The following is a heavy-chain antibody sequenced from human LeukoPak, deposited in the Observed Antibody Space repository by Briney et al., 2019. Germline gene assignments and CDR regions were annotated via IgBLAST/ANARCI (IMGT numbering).Heavy chain of an antibody. D-gene: IGHD3-10*01. Sequence: GGSLRLSCVVSGFTFSSYSVIWVRQAPGEGLQWVANMKKDGSETNYGDSVKGRFTISRDNAKNSLYLQMNSLRAEDTAVYYCGRHRSGSGTYFIDHWGQGTLVSVSS. V-gene: IGHV3-7*01. CDR3: GRHRSGSGTYFIDH. CDR1: GFTFSSYS. J-gene: IGHJ4*02. CDR2: MKKDGSET.